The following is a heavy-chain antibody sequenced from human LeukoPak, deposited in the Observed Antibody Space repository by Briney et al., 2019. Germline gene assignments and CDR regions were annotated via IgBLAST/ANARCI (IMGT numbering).Heavy chain of an antibody. CDR2: INPNSGGT. J-gene: IGHJ4*02. CDR1: GYTFTGYY. Sequence: ASVKVSCKASGYTFTGYYMHWVRQAPGQGLEWMGWINPNSGGTNYAQKFQGRVTMTRDTSISTAYMELSRLRSDDTAVYYCARDRPYYDSSGYYQPDYFDYWGQGTLVTVSS. CDR3: ARDRPYYDSSGYYQPDYFDY. V-gene: IGHV1-2*02. D-gene: IGHD3-22*01.